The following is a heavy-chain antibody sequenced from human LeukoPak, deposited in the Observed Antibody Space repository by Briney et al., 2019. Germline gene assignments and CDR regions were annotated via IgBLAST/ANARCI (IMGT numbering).Heavy chain of an antibody. CDR1: GFTFSGFA. Sequence: GGSLRLSCVDPGFTFSGFAMNWVRQAPGKGLEWLSYISTTGSTIYYADSVKGRFSISRDNAKNSLFLQMNSLRDEDTAVYYCARVRPNFDNFGMDVWGQGTTVTVSS. V-gene: IGHV3-48*02. CDR3: ARVRPNFDNFGMDV. D-gene: IGHD3-9*01. J-gene: IGHJ6*02. CDR2: ISTTGSTI.